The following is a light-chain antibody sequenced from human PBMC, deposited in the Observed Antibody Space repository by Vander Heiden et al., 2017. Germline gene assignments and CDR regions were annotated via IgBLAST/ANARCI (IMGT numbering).Light chain of an antibody. CDR1: QSISSY. V-gene: IGKV1-39*01. CDR2: AAS. J-gene: IGKJ5*01. CDR3: QQSYRTPPST. Sequence: DIQMTQSPSSLSASVGDRVTITCRASQSISSYLNWYQQKPGKAPKLLIYAASSLQSEVPSRFSGSGSGTDFTLTISSLQPEDFATYYCQQSYRTPPSTFGQGTRLEIK.